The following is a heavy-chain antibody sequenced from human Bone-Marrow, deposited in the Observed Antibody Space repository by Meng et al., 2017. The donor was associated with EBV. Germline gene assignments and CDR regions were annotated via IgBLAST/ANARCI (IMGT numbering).Heavy chain of an antibody. CDR3: ASYHGSGSSIDY. Sequence: QVELVESGGGVVKPGGSLTLSCSAFGFTLSDYYMSWIRQSPGKGLEWVSHISNSGSIIYYAASVKGRFTISRDNAKNSLYLQMSSLRAEDTAVYYCASYHGSGSSIDYWGQGTLVTVSS. V-gene: IGHV3-11*01. CDR2: ISNSGSII. J-gene: IGHJ4*02. D-gene: IGHD3-10*01. CDR1: GFTLSDYY.